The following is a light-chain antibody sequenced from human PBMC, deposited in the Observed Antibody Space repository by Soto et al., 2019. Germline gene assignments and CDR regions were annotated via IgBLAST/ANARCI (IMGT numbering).Light chain of an antibody. Sequence: QSALTQPASVSGSPGQSITISCTGTSSDVGGYHYVSWYQPHPGKAPKLMIYEVSNRPSGVSNRFSGSKSGNTASLTISGLQAEDEADYYCSSYTSSSTLVFGGGTKVTVL. CDR3: SSYTSSSTLV. CDR1: SSDVGGYHY. J-gene: IGLJ2*01. CDR2: EVS. V-gene: IGLV2-14*01.